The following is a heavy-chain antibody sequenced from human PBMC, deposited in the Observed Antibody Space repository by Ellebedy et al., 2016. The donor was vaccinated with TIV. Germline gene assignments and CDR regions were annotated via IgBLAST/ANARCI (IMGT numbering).Heavy chain of an antibody. Sequence: GGSLRPSCVASGFTFSTYAMSWVRQAPGKGLECVSAISGGGGDTYYADSVKGRFTISRGNSNNTLYLQMNSLRAEDTAVYYCAKNRISSGWYAPLNYFDYWGQGTLVTVSS. CDR2: ISGGGGDT. CDR1: GFTFSTYA. V-gene: IGHV3-23*01. D-gene: IGHD6-19*01. J-gene: IGHJ4*02. CDR3: AKNRISSGWYAPLNYFDY.